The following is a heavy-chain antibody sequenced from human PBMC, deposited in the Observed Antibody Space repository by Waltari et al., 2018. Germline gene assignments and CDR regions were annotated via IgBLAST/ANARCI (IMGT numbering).Heavy chain of an antibody. V-gene: IGHV3-33*06. CDR1: GFTMSSYF. CDR2: VWSDGNEK. Sequence: QLQLVESGGGVVQPGKSLRLSCAASGFTMSSYFMHWVRQAPGKGLEWVAFVWSDGNEKYYGDSVKGRFTISRDNSKNIVYLQMNSLRAEDTAVYFCAKEQEAFDIWGQGTVVTVS. J-gene: IGHJ3*02. CDR3: AKEQEAFDI.